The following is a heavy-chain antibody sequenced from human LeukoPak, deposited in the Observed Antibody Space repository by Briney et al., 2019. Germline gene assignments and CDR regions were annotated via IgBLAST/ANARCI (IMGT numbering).Heavy chain of an antibody. CDR3: TRASPTDY. J-gene: IGHJ4*02. Sequence: GGSLRLSCEASGFTFRSYSMHWVRQAPGKGLEWVSFISSSMTSIYYADSVKGRFTVSRDNAKNSLFLQMNYLRDEDTAVYYCTRASPTDYWGQGTLVTVSS. CDR1: GFTFRSYS. CDR2: ISSSMTSI. V-gene: IGHV3-48*02.